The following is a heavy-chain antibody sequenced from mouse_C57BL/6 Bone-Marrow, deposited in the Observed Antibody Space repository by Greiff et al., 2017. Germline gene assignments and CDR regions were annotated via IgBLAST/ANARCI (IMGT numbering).Heavy chain of an antibody. CDR1: GFTFSDYY. Sequence: EVKLMESGGGLVQPGGSLKLSCAASGFTFSDYYMYWVRQTPEKRLEWVAYISNGGGSTYYPDTVKGRFTISRDNAKNTLYLQMSRLKSEDTAMYYCARQDYYGSSYRGYWYFDVWGTGTTVTVSS. V-gene: IGHV5-12*01. CDR3: ARQDYYGSSYRGYWYFDV. D-gene: IGHD1-1*01. J-gene: IGHJ1*03. CDR2: ISNGGGST.